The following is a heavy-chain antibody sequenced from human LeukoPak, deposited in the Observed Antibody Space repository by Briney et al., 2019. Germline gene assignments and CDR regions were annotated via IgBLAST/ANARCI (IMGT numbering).Heavy chain of an antibody. CDR1: GGSISRGSYY. CDR2: IYASGST. D-gene: IGHD1-26*01. V-gene: IGHV4-61*02. Sequence: PSQTLSLTCTVSGGSISRGSYYWSWIRQPPGKGLEWIGRIYASGSTNYNPSVKSRVTILVDPSKNQFSLKLTSVPAADTAVYYCARGAVGAAYDYWGQGTLVTVSS. CDR3: ARGAVGAAYDY. J-gene: IGHJ4*02.